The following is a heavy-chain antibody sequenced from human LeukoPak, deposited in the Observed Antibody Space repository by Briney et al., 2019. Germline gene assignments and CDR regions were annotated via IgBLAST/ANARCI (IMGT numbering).Heavy chain of an antibody. J-gene: IGHJ3*01. CDR1: GGSISSTGYY. CDR2: IYYSGST. V-gene: IGHV4-39*07. Sequence: SETLSLTCTVSGGSISSTGYYWAWIRQPPGKGLEWIVSIYYSGSTYYNPSLKSRVTISIDTSKKQFSLKLNSVTAADTAVYYCARDGIPMIVVDDAFDLWGQGTMVTVSS. D-gene: IGHD3-22*01. CDR3: ARDGIPMIVVDDAFDL.